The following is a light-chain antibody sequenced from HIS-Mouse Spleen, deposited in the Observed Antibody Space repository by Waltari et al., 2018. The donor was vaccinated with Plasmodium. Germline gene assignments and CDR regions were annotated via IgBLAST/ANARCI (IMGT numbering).Light chain of an antibody. V-gene: IGKV3-15*01. Sequence: EIVMTQSPATLSVSPGERATLSCRASQSVSSNLAWYQQKPGQAPRLLIYGASTRATGITGRFKGRGAGTEFTLNNNRLQSEDFAVYYCQKDKNWSLTFGPGTKGDIK. CDR1: QSVSSN. CDR3: QKDKNWSLT. CDR2: GAS. J-gene: IGKJ3*01.